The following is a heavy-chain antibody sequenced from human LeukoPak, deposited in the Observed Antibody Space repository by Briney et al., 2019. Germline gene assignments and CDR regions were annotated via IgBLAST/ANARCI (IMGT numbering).Heavy chain of an antibody. CDR3: ANGVDYYDRSGYYRGGYDY. J-gene: IGHJ4*02. CDR2: ISYDGSNK. V-gene: IGHV3-30*18. CDR1: GFTFSSYG. Sequence: GGYLRLSCAASGFTFSSYGMHWVRQAPGKGLEWVAVISYDGSNKYYADSVKGRFTISRDNSKNTLYLQMNSLRAEDTAVYYCANGVDYYDRSGYYRGGYDYWGQGTLVTVSS. D-gene: IGHD3-22*01.